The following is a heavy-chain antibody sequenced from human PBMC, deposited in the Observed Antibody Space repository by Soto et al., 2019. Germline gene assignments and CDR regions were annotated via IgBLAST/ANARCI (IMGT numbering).Heavy chain of an antibody. Sequence: ASVKVSCKASGFTFTSSAVQWVRQARGQRLEWIGWIVVGSGNTNYAQKFQERVTITRDMSTSTAYMELSSLRSEDTAVYYCAAEVAYYDSSGYPNFDYWGQGTLVTVSS. V-gene: IGHV1-58*01. CDR3: AAEVAYYDSSGYPNFDY. J-gene: IGHJ4*02. CDR1: GFTFTSSA. CDR2: IVVGSGNT. D-gene: IGHD3-22*01.